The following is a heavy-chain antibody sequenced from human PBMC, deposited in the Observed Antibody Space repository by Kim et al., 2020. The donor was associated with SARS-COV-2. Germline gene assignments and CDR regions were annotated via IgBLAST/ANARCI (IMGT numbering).Heavy chain of an antibody. Sequence: GGSLRLSCAASGFTFDDYAMHWVRQAPGKGLEWVSGISWNSGSIGYADSVKGRFTISRDNAKNSLYLQMNSLRAEDTTLYYCAKDRGYCSGGSCYYSGYHGMDVWGQGTTVNVSS. J-gene: IGHJ6*02. D-gene: IGHD2-15*01. CDR3: AKDRGYCSGGSCYYSGYHGMDV. CDR1: GFTFDDYA. V-gene: IGHV3-9*01. CDR2: ISWNSGSI.